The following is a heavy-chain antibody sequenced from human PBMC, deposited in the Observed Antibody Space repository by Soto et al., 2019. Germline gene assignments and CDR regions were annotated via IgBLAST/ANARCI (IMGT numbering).Heavy chain of an antibody. CDR1: GGSISSSSYY. J-gene: IGHJ4*02. CDR2: IYYSGST. CDR3: ASQLITIFGVVNIPFDY. Sequence: QLQLQESGPGLVKPSETLSLTCTVSGGSISSSSYYWGWIRQPPGKGLEWIVSIYYSGSTYYNPSLKSRVTRSVDTSKNQFSLKLSSVTAADTAVYYCASQLITIFGVVNIPFDYWGQGTLVTVSS. V-gene: IGHV4-39*01. D-gene: IGHD3-3*01.